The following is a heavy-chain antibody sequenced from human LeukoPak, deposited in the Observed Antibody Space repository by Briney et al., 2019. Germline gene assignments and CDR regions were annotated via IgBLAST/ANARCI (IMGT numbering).Heavy chain of an antibody. CDR3: AGVQDIVVVPAASN. D-gene: IGHD2-2*01. V-gene: IGHV1-69*02. J-gene: IGHJ4*02. CDR2: IIPILGIA. CDR1: GGTFSSYT. Sequence: SVKVSCKASGGTFSSYTISWVRQAPGQGLEWMGRIIPILGIANYAQKFQGRVTITADKSTSTAYMDLSSLRSEDTAVYYCAGVQDIVVVPAASNWGQGTLVTVSS.